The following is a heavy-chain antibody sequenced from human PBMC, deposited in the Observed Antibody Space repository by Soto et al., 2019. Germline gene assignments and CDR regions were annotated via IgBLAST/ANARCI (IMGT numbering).Heavy chain of an antibody. J-gene: IGHJ4*02. V-gene: IGHV3-48*02. CDR1: GFTFSSYS. CDR3: SYDTFGDKDF. CDR2: ISSSSSTI. Sequence: PGGSLRLSCAASGFTFSSYSMNWVRQAPGKGLEWVSYISSSSSTIYYADSVKGRFTISRDNARNSLYLQMNSLRDEDTALYYCSYDTFGDKDFWGQGTPVTVSS. D-gene: IGHD3-9*01.